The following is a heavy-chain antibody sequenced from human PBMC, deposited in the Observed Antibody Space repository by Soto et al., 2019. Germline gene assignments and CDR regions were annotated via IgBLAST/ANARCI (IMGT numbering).Heavy chain of an antibody. D-gene: IGHD3-3*01. CDR1: GYTFNFYG. CDR2: ISGFNGNT. J-gene: IGHJ6*02. CDR3: ARASGSDFWSGYSPPYYYYYGMDV. Sequence: ASVKVSCKASGYTFNFYGITWVRQAPGQGLEWMGWISGFNGNTNYAADLQGRVTMTTDTSTSTVYMELSSLRSEDTAVYYCARASGSDFWSGYSPPYYYYYGMDVWGQGTTVTVSS. V-gene: IGHV1-18*01.